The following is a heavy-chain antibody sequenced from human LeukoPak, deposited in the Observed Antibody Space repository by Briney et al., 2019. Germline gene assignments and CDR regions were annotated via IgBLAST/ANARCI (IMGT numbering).Heavy chain of an antibody. CDR3: AREAPDEYSNHLDY. CDR2: IYHSGST. J-gene: IGHJ4*02. CDR1: GGSISSGGYS. D-gene: IGHD6-6*01. V-gene: IGHV4-30-2*01. Sequence: SQTLSLTCAVSGGSISSGGYSWSWLRQPPGTGLEWIGYIYHSGSTYYNPSLKSRVTISVDRSKNQFSLKLSSVTAADTAVYYCAREAPDEYSNHLDYWGQGTLVTVSS.